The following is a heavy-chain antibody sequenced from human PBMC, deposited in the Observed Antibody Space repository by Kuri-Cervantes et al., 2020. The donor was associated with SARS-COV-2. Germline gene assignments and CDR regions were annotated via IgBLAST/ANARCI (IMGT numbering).Heavy chain of an antibody. V-gene: IGHV3-11*03. J-gene: IGHJ4*02. CDR2: ISSSSSYT. Sequence: GEALKIFFASSGFTFSSYWMSWVRQAPGKGLEWVSYISSSSSYTNYADSVKGRFTISRDNAKNSLYLQMNSLRAEDKGVYYCASSSGSYKEFDYWGQGTLVTVSS. D-gene: IGHD1-26*01. CDR3: ASSSGSYKEFDY. CDR1: GFTFSSYW.